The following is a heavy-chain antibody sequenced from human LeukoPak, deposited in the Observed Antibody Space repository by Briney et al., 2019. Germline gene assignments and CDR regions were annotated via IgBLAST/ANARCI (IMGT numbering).Heavy chain of an antibody. CDR3: ARNGPHRGGAIDY. V-gene: IGHV4-59*01. J-gene: IGHJ4*02. Sequence: SETLSLTCTVSGGSISSYYWSWIRQPPGKGLEWIGYIYYSGSTNYNPSLKSRVTISVDSSKNQFSLKLSSVTAADTAVYYCARNGPHRGGAIDYWGQGTLVTVSS. CDR2: IYYSGST. CDR1: GGSISSYY. D-gene: IGHD2-8*01.